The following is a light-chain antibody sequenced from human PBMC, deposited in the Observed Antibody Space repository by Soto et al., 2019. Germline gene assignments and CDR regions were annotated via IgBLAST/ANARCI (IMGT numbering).Light chain of an antibody. CDR3: SSYTSSSTLI. CDR2: EVS. J-gene: IGLJ2*01. CDR1: SSDVGGYNF. Sequence: QSALTQPASVSGSPGQSITISCSGTSSDVGGYNFVSWYQQHRGKAPKLMIYEVSNRPSGVSNRFFGSKSGNTASLTISGLQAEDEADYYCSSYTSSSTLIFGGGTKLTVL. V-gene: IGLV2-14*01.